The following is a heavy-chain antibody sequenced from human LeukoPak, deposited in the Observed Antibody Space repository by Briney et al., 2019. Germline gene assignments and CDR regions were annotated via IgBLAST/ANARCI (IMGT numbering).Heavy chain of an antibody. V-gene: IGHV4-38-2*01. CDR2: LYPSGSS. D-gene: IGHD2-2*03. J-gene: IGHJ4*02. CDR1: VYSISSGYY. CDR3: ARLGYCSSTSCEN. Sequence: PSETLSLTCAVSVYSISSGYYWGWIRQPPGKGLEWIGRLYPSGSSYYNPALKSRVTNSVDTPQNQFSLTLNSVTAADTAVYYCARLGYCSSTSCENWGQGTLVTVSS.